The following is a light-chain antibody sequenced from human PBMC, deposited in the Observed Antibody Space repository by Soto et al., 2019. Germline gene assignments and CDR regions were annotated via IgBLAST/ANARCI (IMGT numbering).Light chain of an antibody. CDR3: QQYNNWPRT. Sequence: IVLTQSPATLSLSPGERATLSCRASQSVSSYLAWYQQKGGQAPRLLIYDASSRAPGIPARFSGSGSGTDFTLTISSLEPEDFAVYYCQQYNNWPRTFGQGTKVEIK. CDR2: DAS. CDR1: QSVSSY. V-gene: IGKV3-11*01. J-gene: IGKJ1*01.